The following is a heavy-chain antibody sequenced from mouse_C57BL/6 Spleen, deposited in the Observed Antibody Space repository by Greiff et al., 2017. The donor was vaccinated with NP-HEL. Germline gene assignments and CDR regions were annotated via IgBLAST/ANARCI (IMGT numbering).Heavy chain of an antibody. CDR1: GFTFSDYY. V-gene: IGHV5-16*01. Sequence: DVKLVESEGGLVQPGSSMKLSCTASGFTFSDYYMAWVRQVPEKGLEWVANINYDGSSTYYLDSLKSRFIISRDNAKNILYLQMSSLKSEDTATYYCARATAQATDYFDYWGQGTTLTVSS. CDR2: INYDGSST. CDR3: ARATAQATDYFDY. J-gene: IGHJ2*01. D-gene: IGHD3-2*02.